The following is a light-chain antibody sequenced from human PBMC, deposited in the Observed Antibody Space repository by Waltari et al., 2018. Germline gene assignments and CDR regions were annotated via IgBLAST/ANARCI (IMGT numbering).Light chain of an antibody. V-gene: IGLV1-47*01. CDR1: HSNLGSNY. CDR3: ASWDDSHYV. J-gene: IGLJ1*01. Sequence: QSVLTQPPSASATPGQRVTISCSGSHSNLGSNYLYWYQQLPGTAPTLLIYRNNERPSRVPDRFSASKYGTSASLVINGLRSEDEAVYYCASWDDSHYVFGPGTTVTVL. CDR2: RNN.